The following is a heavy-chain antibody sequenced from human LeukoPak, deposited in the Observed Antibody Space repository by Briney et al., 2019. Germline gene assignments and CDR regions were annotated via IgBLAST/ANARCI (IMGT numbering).Heavy chain of an antibody. CDR1: VYTFTSCW. CDR2: IDPSDSYS. Sequence: GESLKISCKGSVYTFTSCWISCLRQMPGKGLEWMGKIDPSDSYSHYSPSFQGHVTISADKSISTAYLQWSSLRASDTATYYCARHSVVITEFGFWGQGTLVTVSS. CDR3: ARHSVVITEFGF. J-gene: IGHJ4*02. V-gene: IGHV5-10-1*01. D-gene: IGHD2-15*01.